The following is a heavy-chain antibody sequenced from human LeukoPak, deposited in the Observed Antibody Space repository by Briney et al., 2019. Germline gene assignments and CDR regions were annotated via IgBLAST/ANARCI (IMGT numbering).Heavy chain of an antibody. D-gene: IGHD6-19*01. V-gene: IGHV4-59*01. CDR3: ARGEEAGFDY. CDR2: IYYSGSN. CDR1: GGFFSGYY. J-gene: IGHJ4*02. Sequence: PSETLSLTCAVYGGFFSGYYWSWIRQPPGKGLEWIGYIYYSGSNNYNPSLKSRVTIPVDTSKNQFSLKLSSVTAADTAVYYCARGEEAGFDYWGQGTLVTVSS.